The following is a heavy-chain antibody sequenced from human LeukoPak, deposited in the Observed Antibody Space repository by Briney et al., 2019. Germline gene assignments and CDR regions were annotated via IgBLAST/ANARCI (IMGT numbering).Heavy chain of an antibody. CDR1: GFTFSSYA. J-gene: IGHJ4*02. CDR2: ISYDGSNK. D-gene: IGHD3-10*01. Sequence: QPGRSLRLSCAASGFTFSSYAMHWVRQAPGKGLEWVAVISYDGSNKYYADSVKGRFTISRDNSKNTLYLQMNSLRAEDTAVYYCASPMVRGVGYFDYWGQGTLVTVSS. CDR3: ASPMVRGVGYFDY. V-gene: IGHV3-30*04.